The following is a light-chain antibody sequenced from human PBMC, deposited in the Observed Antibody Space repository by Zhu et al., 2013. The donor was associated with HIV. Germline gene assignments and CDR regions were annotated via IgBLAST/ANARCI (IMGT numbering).Light chain of an antibody. V-gene: IGKV3-15*01. Sequence: MMAQSPAILSVSPGERATLSCRASQSVSRNLAWYQQKPGQAPRLLIYDASTRATGIPARFSGSGSGTEFTLTISRLEPEDFAVYYCQQYGSSSYTFGPGTKLEIK. CDR1: QSVSRN. CDR3: QQYGSSSYT. CDR2: DAS. J-gene: IGKJ2*01.